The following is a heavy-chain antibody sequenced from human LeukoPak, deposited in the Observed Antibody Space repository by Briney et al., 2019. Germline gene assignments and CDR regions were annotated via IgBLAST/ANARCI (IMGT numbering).Heavy chain of an antibody. J-gene: IGHJ3*01. D-gene: IGHD3-16*01. Sequence: SGGSLRLSCAASGFNFSIYAMSWVRQAPGRGLQWVSGTSASGATTYYADSLKGRFTVSRDISKNTLYLQMNSLRAEDTAIYYCAKVRKGVGAFDLWGQGTMVTVSS. CDR1: GFNFSIYA. CDR2: TSASGATT. V-gene: IGHV3-23*01. CDR3: AKVRKGVGAFDL.